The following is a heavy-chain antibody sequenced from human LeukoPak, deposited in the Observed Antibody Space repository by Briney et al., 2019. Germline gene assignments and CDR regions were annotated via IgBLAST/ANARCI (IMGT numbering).Heavy chain of an antibody. D-gene: IGHD3-22*01. CDR2: ISAYNGNT. CDR1: GYTFTSYG. Sequence: ASVKVSCKASGYTFTSYGISWVRQAPGQGLEWMGWISAYNGNTDYSQKLQGRVTITTDTSTSTAYMELSSLRSEDTAVYYCAREQGPYYYDSSGSGFDPWGQGTLVTVSS. CDR3: AREQGPYYYDSSGSGFDP. J-gene: IGHJ5*02. V-gene: IGHV1-18*01.